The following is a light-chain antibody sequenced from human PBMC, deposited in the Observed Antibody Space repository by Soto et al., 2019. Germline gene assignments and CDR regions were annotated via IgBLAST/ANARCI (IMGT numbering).Light chain of an antibody. V-gene: IGLV1-44*01. CDR1: TSNVGTNP. CDR2: TNT. Sequence: QLVLTQPPSASGTPGQTVIISCSGSTSNVGTNPVTWYQHLPGAAPKLLIYTNTQRPSGVPDRFSGSKSGTSASLAVSGLQSEDEGDYYCAVWDGSLNVVVFGGGTKVTVL. J-gene: IGLJ2*01. CDR3: AVWDGSLNVVV.